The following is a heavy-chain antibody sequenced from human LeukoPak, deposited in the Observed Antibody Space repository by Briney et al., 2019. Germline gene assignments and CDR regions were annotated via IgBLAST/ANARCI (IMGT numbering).Heavy chain of an antibody. CDR3: ARGIAAAGTHLDY. J-gene: IGHJ4*02. CDR1: GGSLSSGSYY. CDR2: IYTSGST. Sequence: SETLSLTCTVSGGSLSSGSYYWSWIRQPAGKGLEWIGRIYTSGSTNYNPSLKSRVTISVDTSKNQFSLKLSSVTAADTAVYYCARGIAAAGTHLDYWGQGTLVTVSS. D-gene: IGHD6-13*01. V-gene: IGHV4-61*02.